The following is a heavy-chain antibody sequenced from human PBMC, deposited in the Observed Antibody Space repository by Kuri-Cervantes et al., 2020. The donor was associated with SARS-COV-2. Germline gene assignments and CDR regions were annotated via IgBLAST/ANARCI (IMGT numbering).Heavy chain of an antibody. Sequence: GESLKISCAASGFTFSNYAMTWVRQAPGKGLEWVSTISTSGGNTYYADSVKGRFTISRDNSKNTLYLQMNSLRAEDTAVYYCASTFLWWERRFDYWGQGTLVTVSS. CDR3: ASTFLWWERRFDY. CDR1: GFTFSNYA. D-gene: IGHD2-21*01. V-gene: IGHV3-23*01. J-gene: IGHJ4*02. CDR2: ISTSGGNT.